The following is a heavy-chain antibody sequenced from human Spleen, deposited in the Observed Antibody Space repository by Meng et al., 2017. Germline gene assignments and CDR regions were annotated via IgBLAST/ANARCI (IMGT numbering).Heavy chain of an antibody. Sequence: GGSLRLSCAASGFTFSAYGMHWVRQAPGKGLEWVGVIWYDGSKEFYADSVKGRFTISRDNSKSTLSLLMNSLRDEDTAVYYCAKERSLVEFDAFGVWGQGTMVTVSS. J-gene: IGHJ3*01. CDR3: AKERSLVEFDAFGV. CDR1: GFTFSAYG. CDR2: IWYDGSKE. V-gene: IGHV3-33*06.